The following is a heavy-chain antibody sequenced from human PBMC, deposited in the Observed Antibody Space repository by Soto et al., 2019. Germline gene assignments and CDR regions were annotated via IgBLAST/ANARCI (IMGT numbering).Heavy chain of an antibody. D-gene: IGHD4-17*01. J-gene: IGHJ4*02. Sequence: VPLLESGGTLVQPGGSLRLSCAASGFDFSTYAMTWVRQAPGKGLEWVSAIINSGATTYYADSVKGRFTISRDNSRNTLYLQMNSLRADDTAMYYCAKDWPGTSSVTSDFWGQGTLVTVSS. CDR2: IINSGATT. CDR1: GFDFSTYA. V-gene: IGHV3-23*01. CDR3: AKDWPGTSSVTSDF.